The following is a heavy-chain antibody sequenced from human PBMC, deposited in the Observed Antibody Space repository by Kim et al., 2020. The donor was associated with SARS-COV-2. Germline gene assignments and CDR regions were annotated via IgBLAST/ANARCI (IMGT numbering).Heavy chain of an antibody. CDR3: ARHVDDNRPPDTFDM. D-gene: IGHD3-22*01. V-gene: IGHV3-23*01. Sequence: GGSLRLSCVASGFNFRNSAMSWVRQAPGKGLEWVSTINGPGDRTQYADSVRGRFTISRDTSRNTLYLQMNSLRAEDTALSYCARHVDDNRPPDTFDMWGQGTPVTVSS. J-gene: IGHJ3*02. CDR1: GFNFRNSA. CDR2: INGPGDRT.